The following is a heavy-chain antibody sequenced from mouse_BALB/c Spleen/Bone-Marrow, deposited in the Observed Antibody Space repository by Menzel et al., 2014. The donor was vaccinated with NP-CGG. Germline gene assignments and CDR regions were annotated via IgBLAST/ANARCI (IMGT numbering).Heavy chain of an antibody. J-gene: IGHJ4*01. V-gene: IGHV14-3*02. Sequence: EVQLVESGAELVKPGASVKLSCTASGFNIKDTYIHWVKQRPEQGLEWIGRIDPANGNTKYDPKFQGKATITADTSSNTAYLHLSSLTSEDTAVYYCARYRYYGSSGWDYWGQGTSGTGSS. CDR3: ARYRYYGSSGWDY. D-gene: IGHD1-1*01. CDR2: IDPANGNT. CDR1: GFNIKDTY.